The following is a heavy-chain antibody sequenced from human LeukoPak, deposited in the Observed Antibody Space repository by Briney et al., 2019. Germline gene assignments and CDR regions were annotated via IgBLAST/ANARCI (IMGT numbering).Heavy chain of an antibody. D-gene: IGHD3-22*01. CDR1: GFTFSSYA. V-gene: IGHV3-23*01. CDR3: AKDRLRDYYDSSGYSDY. Sequence: GGSLRLSCAASGFTFSSYAMSWVRQAPGKGLEWVSAISGSGGSTYYADSVKGRFTISRDNSKNTLYLQMNSLRAEDTAVYYCAKDRLRDYYDSSGYSDYWGQGTLATVSS. J-gene: IGHJ4*02. CDR2: ISGSGGST.